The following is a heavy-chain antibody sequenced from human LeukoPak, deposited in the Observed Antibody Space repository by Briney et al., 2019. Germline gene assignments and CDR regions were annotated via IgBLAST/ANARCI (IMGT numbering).Heavy chain of an antibody. J-gene: IGHJ4*02. CDR2: INPNSGGT. CDR3: ARWYDSSGYEYYFDY. D-gene: IGHD3-22*01. V-gene: IGHV1-2*06. Sequence: ASVKVSCKASGYTFTGYYMHWVRQAPGQGLEWMGRINPNSGGTNYAQKFQGRDTMTRDTSISTAYMELSRLRSDDTAVYYCARWYDSSGYEYYFDYWGQGTLVTVSS. CDR1: GYTFTGYY.